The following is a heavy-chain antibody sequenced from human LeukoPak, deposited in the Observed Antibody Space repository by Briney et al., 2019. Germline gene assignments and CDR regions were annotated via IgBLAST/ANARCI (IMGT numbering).Heavy chain of an antibody. CDR1: GFTFNSYG. Sequence: PGRSLRLSCAASGFTFNSYGMHWVRQAPGKGLEWVGRIKSKTNGGTTDYAAPAGGRFTISRDDSKSTLYLQMNGLKTEDTAIYYCTTAPSGVDVWGQGTTVTVSS. CDR3: TTAPSGVDV. V-gene: IGHV3-15*01. J-gene: IGHJ6*02. CDR2: IKSKTNGGTT.